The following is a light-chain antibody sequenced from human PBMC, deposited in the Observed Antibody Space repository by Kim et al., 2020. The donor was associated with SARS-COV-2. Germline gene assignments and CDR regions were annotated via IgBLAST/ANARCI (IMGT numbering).Light chain of an antibody. CDR2: ANN. V-gene: IGLV1-51*01. J-gene: IGLJ1*01. CDR3: GTWDSSLSAYV. CDR1: SSNMGNNY. Sequence: GQKVAISCYGGSSNMGNNYVSWHPQLPGKAPKHLIYANNKRPPGIPDRFSGSKSGTSATLGIIELQTGDEADYYCGTWDSSLSAYVFGTGTKVTVL.